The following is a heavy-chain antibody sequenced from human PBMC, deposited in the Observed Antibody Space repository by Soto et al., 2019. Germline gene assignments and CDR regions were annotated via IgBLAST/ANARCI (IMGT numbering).Heavy chain of an antibody. V-gene: IGHV3-33*01. Sequence: GGSLRLSCAASGFTFSGYGMHWVRQAPGKGLEWVAVIWYDGSNKYYADSVKGRFTISRDNSKNTLYLQMNSLRAEDTAVYYCARDYHYYGMDVWGQGTTVTVSS. J-gene: IGHJ6*02. CDR2: IWYDGSNK. CDR1: GFTFSGYG. CDR3: ARDYHYYGMDV.